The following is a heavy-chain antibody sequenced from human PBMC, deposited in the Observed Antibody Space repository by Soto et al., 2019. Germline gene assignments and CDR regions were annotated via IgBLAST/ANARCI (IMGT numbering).Heavy chain of an antibody. V-gene: IGHV4-59*01. CDR3: ARVNYGGYYYGMDV. CDR2: ISYSGSA. D-gene: IGHD4-17*01. J-gene: IGHJ6*02. CDR1: GGSINYCY. Sequence: SETLSLTCTVSGGSINYCYWTWIRQPPGKGLEWIGYISYSGSANYNASLKSRLTISVDTSKNQFSLKLSSVTAADTALYYCARVNYGGYYYGMDVWGQGTTVTVSS.